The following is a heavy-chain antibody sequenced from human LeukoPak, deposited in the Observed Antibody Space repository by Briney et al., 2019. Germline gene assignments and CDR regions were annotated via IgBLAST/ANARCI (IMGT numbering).Heavy chain of an antibody. CDR2: INPNSGGT. D-gene: IGHD6-6*01. V-gene: IGHV1-2*02. Sequence: ASVKLSCQASGSTFTDYYMHWVRQAPGQGLEWMGWINPNSGGTNFAQKFQGRVAMTRDTSISTAYLELGSLRSDDTAVYFCARARWQLVPYFDSWGQGTLVTVSS. CDR3: ARARWQLVPYFDS. CDR1: GSTFTDYY. J-gene: IGHJ4*02.